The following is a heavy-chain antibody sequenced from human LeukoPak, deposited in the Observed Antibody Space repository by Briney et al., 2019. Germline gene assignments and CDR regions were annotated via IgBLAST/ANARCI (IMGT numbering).Heavy chain of an antibody. CDR2: IWYDGSNK. V-gene: IGHV3-33*01. J-gene: IGHJ3*02. CDR1: GFTFSSYS. Sequence: PGGSLRLSCAASGFTFSSYSMHWVRQAPGKGLEWVAVIWYDGSNKYYADSVKGRFTISRDNSKNTLYLQMNSLRAEDTAVYYCARDEGAYYYDSSGSLAFDIWGQGTMVTVSS. D-gene: IGHD3-22*01. CDR3: ARDEGAYYYDSSGSLAFDI.